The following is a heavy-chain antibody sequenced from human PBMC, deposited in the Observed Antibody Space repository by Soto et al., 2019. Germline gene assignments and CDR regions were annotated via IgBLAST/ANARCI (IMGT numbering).Heavy chain of an antibody. J-gene: IGHJ3*02. CDR2: IYPGDSDT. CDR3: ARSPYYSHTSGPTTDAFDI. D-gene: IGHD3-22*01. Sequence: GESLKISCKGSGYSFTSYWVGWVRQMPGKGLEWMGIIYPGDSDTRYSPSFQGQVTISADKSISTAYLQWSSLKASDTAMYYCARSPYYSHTSGPTTDAFDIWGQGTMVTVSS. V-gene: IGHV5-51*01. CDR1: GYSFTSYW.